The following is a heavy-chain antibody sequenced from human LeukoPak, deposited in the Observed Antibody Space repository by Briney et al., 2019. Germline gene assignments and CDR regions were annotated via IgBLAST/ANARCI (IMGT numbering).Heavy chain of an antibody. J-gene: IGHJ4*02. CDR3: ARDRGSGWFVY. CDR2: INAGNGDT. V-gene: IGHV1-3*01. D-gene: IGHD6-19*01. CDR1: GYTFTRHA. Sequence: ASVKVSCKASGYTFTRHAIHWARQAPGQRLEWMGWINAGNGDTKYSQKFQGRVTFTGDTSASTAYMELSSLKSEDTAVYYCARDRGSGWFVYWGQGTLVTVSS.